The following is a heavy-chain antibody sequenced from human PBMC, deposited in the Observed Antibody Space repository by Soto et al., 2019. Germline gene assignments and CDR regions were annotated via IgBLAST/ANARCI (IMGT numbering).Heavy chain of an antibody. V-gene: IGHV4-59*12. Sequence: SETLSLTCTVSVDSFSRYYWSWIRQPSGKGVEWIGSISSSGSTYYKPSLKSRVTISVDTSKNQFSLKLTSVTAADTAVYYCARGKMTGLFAYWGPGTLVTVSS. CDR2: ISSSGST. D-gene: IGHD3-9*01. CDR1: VDSFSRYY. CDR3: ARGKMTGLFAY. J-gene: IGHJ4*02.